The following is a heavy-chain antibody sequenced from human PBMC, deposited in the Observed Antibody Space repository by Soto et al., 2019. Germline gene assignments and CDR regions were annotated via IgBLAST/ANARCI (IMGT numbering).Heavy chain of an antibody. D-gene: IGHD6-13*01. J-gene: IGHJ3*02. CDR2: VSYDGDNE. Sequence: GGSLRLSCVASGFTFSNYAMHWVRQAPGKGLEWVAIVSYDGDNEYYADSVRGRFFISRDNSKNTLYLQMNTLRAEDTAIYYCARDITHSWYAFHNWGQGTMVTVSS. CDR3: ARDITHSWYAFHN. CDR1: GFTFSNYA. V-gene: IGHV3-30*03.